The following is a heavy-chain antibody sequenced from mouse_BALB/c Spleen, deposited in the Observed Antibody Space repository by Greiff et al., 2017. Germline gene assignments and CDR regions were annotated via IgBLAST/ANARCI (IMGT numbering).Heavy chain of an antibody. V-gene: IGHV7-3*02. CDR3: TRDIKAFAY. Sequence: EVKVEESGGGLVQPGGSLRLSCATSGFTFTDYYMSWVRQPPGKALEWLGFIRNKANGYTTEYSASVKGRFTISRDNSQSILYLQMNTLRAEDSATYYCTRDIKAFAYWGQGTLVTVSA. J-gene: IGHJ3*01. D-gene: IGHD1-3*01. CDR2: IRNKANGYTT. CDR1: GFTFTDYY.